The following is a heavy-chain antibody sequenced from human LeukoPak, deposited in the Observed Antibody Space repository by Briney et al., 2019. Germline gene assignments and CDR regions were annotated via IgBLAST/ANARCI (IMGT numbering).Heavy chain of an antibody. J-gene: IGHJ4*02. D-gene: IGHD3-22*01. Sequence: GGSLRLSCAASGFTFSTYAMNWVRQAPGKGLEWIAYISSSSSTIYYADSVKGRFTISRDNAKNSLYLQMNSLRPEDTALYYCAKDFFHYYDSSGYQFDYWGQGTLVTVSS. CDR3: AKDFFHYYDSSGYQFDY. V-gene: IGHV3-48*03. CDR2: ISSSSSTI. CDR1: GFTFSTYA.